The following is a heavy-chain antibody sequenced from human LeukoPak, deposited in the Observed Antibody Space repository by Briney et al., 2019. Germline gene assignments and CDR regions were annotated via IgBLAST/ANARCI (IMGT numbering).Heavy chain of an antibody. CDR2: INTDGSRI. CDR1: GFTFSNYW. CDR3: ARVLSGSWDWFDP. Sequence: GGSLRLSCAASGFTFSNYWMHWVRQAPGKGLVWVSRINTDGSRITYADSVKGRFTISRDNAMNTVYLQVNSLRAEDTAVYYCARVLSGSWDWFDPWGQGTLVTVSS. D-gene: IGHD3-22*01. V-gene: IGHV3-74*01. J-gene: IGHJ5*02.